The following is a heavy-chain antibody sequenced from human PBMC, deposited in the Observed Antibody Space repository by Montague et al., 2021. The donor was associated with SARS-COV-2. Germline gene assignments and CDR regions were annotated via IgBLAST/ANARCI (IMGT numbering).Heavy chain of an antibody. CDR1: GDSVSSNSAA. Sequence: CAISGDSVSSNSAAWNWIRQSPSRGLEWLGRTYYRSKWYNDYAVXXKSRITINPDTSKNQFSLQLNSVTPEDTAAYYCASGRMVPYSSSWTTLYYYYGMDVWGQGTTVTVSS. J-gene: IGHJ6*02. D-gene: IGHD6-13*01. CDR2: TYYRSKWYN. V-gene: IGHV6-1*01. CDR3: ASGRMVPYSSSWTTLYYYYGMDV.